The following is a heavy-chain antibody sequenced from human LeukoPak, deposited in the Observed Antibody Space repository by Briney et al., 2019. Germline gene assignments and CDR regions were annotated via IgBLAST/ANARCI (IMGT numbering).Heavy chain of an antibody. V-gene: IGHV4-59*02. J-gene: IGHJ5*02. CDR1: GTSVRSYY. CDR2: ILYTGTT. D-gene: IGHD2-15*01. CDR3: VRGRLGNGIFAFDP. Sequence: PSETLSLTCNVSGTSVRSYYWSWIRQTPGKGLEWIGYILYTGTTSYNPSLKSRLTMSVDTSKNQVSLKVDSVTAADTGMYFCVRGRLGNGIFAFDPCRRGIMVTVCS.